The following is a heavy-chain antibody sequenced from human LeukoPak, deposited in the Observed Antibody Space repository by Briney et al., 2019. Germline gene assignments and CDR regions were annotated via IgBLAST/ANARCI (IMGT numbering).Heavy chain of an antibody. Sequence: SETLSLTCTVSGGSISSGSYYWSWIRQPAGKGLEWIGRIYTSGSTNYNPSLKSRVTISVDKSKNQFSLKLSSVTAADTAVYYCATAPGIAVAGGFDYWGQGTLVTVSS. V-gene: IGHV4-61*02. J-gene: IGHJ4*02. CDR2: IYTSGST. CDR1: GGSISSGSYY. CDR3: ATAPGIAVAGGFDY. D-gene: IGHD6-19*01.